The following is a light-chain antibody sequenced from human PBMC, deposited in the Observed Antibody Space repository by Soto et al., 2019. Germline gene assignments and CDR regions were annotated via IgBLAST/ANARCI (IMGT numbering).Light chain of an antibody. V-gene: IGKV1-5*01. Sequence: DIQMTQSPSTLSASVRDIVTITFRASQGIRNDLGWYQQKPGKAPKLLIHDATSLESGVPSRFSGSGSGTEFTLTISSLQPDDFATYYCQQYSSYWTFAQGTKVDIK. CDR1: QGIRND. CDR3: QQYSSYWT. J-gene: IGKJ1*01. CDR2: DAT.